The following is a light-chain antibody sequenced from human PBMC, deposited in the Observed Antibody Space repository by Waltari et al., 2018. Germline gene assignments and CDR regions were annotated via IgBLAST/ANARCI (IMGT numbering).Light chain of an antibody. CDR3: SSYARSNMVI. V-gene: IGLV2-8*01. Sequence: QSALTQPPSASGSPGQSVTISCTGTSSDVGGYNFVSWYQHHPGKAPKLLIYEVIKRPSGVPDRLSGSRSGNTASRTVSGLQAEDEADYYCSSYARSNMVIFGGGTRLTVL. CDR1: SSDVGGYNF. CDR2: EVI. J-gene: IGLJ2*01.